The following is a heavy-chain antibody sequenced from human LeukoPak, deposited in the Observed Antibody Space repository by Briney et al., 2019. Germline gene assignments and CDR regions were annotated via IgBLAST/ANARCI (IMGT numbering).Heavy chain of an antibody. CDR3: ARDPYSSGWYKDAFDI. CDR2: ISSSSSYI. J-gene: IGHJ3*02. D-gene: IGHD6-19*01. CDR1: GFTFSSYS. V-gene: IGHV3-21*01. Sequence: GGSLRLSCAASGFTFSSYSMNWVRQAPGKGLEWVSSISSSSSYIYYADSVKGRFTISRDNAKNSLYLQMNSLRAEDTAVYYCARDPYSSGWYKDAFDIWGQGTMVTVSS.